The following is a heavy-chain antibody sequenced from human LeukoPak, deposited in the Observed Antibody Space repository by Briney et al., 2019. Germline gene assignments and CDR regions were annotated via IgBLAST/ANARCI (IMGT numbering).Heavy chain of an antibody. J-gene: IGHJ5*02. CDR2: INHSGST. CDR3: ARGTDYGDYWFDP. D-gene: IGHD4-17*01. V-gene: IGHV4-34*01. CDR1: GGSFSGYY. Sequence: SETLSLTCAVYGGSFSGYYRSWIRQPPGKGLEWIGEINHSGSTNYNPSLKSRVTISVDTSKNQFSLKLSSVTAADTAVYYCARGTDYGDYWFDPWGQGTLVTVSS.